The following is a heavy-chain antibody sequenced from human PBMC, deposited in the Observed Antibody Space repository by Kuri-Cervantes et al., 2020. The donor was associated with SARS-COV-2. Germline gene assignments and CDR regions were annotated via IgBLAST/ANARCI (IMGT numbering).Heavy chain of an antibody. CDR2: IYSGGST. Sequence: GESLKISCAASGFTVSSNYMSWVRQAPGKGLEWVSVIYSGGSTYYADSVKGRFTISRDNSKNTLYLQMNSLRAEDTAVYYCAKDRGLGYSSSSATPYWYFDLWGRGTLVTVSS. V-gene: IGHV3-53*01. CDR1: GFTVSSNY. CDR3: AKDRGLGYSSSSATPYWYFDL. J-gene: IGHJ2*01. D-gene: IGHD6-6*01.